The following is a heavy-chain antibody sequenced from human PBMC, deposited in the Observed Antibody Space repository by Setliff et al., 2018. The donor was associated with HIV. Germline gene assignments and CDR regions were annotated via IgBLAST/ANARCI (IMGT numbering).Heavy chain of an antibody. J-gene: IGHJ4*02. CDR3: ARQLSNSFDY. Sequence: SETMSLTCTVSGGSMINYYWSWIRPPPGKGLEWVGYVYYNGDTNYNTSLKSRVTISVDTSKNQFSLKLISVTAAETAVYYCARQLSNSFDYWGQGTLVTVSS. CDR2: VYYNGDT. V-gene: IGHV4-59*08. CDR1: GGSMINYY. D-gene: IGHD2-8*01.